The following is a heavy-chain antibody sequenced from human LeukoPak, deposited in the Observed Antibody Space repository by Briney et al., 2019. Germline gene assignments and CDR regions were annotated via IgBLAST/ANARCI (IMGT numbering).Heavy chain of an antibody. Sequence: ASVKVSCKASGYTFTSYDISWVRQAPGQGLEWMGRIIPILGIANYAQKFQGRVTITADKSTSTAYMELSSLRSEDTAVYYCAIDGYDPFDYWGQGTLVTVSS. CDR3: AIDGYDPFDY. D-gene: IGHD5-12*01. CDR1: GYTFTSYD. V-gene: IGHV1-69*04. J-gene: IGHJ4*02. CDR2: IIPILGIA.